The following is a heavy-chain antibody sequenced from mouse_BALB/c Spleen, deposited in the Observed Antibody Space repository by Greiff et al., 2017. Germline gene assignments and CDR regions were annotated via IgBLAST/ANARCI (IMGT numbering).Heavy chain of an antibody. D-gene: IGHD4-1*01. V-gene: IGHV5-6-3*01. J-gene: IGHJ2*01. CDR1: GFTFSSYG. CDR2: ININGGST. CDR3: ARVNWDYFDY. Sequence: DVMLVESGGGLVQPGGSLKLSCAASGFTFSSYGMSWVRQTPDKRLELVATININGGSTYYPDSVKGRFTISRDNAKNTLYLQMSSLKSEDTAMYYCARVNWDYFDYWGQGTTLTVSS.